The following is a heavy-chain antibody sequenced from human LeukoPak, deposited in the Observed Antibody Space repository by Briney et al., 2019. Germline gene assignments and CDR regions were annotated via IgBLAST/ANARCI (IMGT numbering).Heavy chain of an antibody. CDR3: ARIQPRVVLNDDGFDI. D-gene: IGHD3-3*01. CDR2: IIPMFGTA. CDR1: GGTVSGYA. J-gene: IGHJ3*02. V-gene: IGHV1-69*06. Sequence: ASVKVSCKASGGTVSGYAVSWVRQAPGQGLEWMGGIIPMFGTAHYAQKFQGRVTITADKFTSTAYMELSSLRFEDTAVYYCARIQPRVVLNDDGFDIWGQGTMVTVSS.